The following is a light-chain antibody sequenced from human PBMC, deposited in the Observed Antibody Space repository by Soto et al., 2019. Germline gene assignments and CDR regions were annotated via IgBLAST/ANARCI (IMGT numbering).Light chain of an antibody. CDR2: AAA. Sequence: DIQLTQSPSSLSASLGDRVTITCRASQSISSYLYGYQQKPGKAPKLLIYAAASLQGGVVSGFSSSGSGTDLTLTTISMLPEEVVTYYCQQSYSTPLTFGQGTKVDIK. V-gene: IGKV1-39*01. CDR1: QSISSY. CDR3: QQSYSTPLT. J-gene: IGKJ1*01.